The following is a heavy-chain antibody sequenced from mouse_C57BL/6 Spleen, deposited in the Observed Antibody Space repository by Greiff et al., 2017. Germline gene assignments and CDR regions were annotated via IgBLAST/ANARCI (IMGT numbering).Heavy chain of an antibody. J-gene: IGHJ1*03. D-gene: IGHD2-3*01. CDR3: ARDGSPHWYFDV. CDR2: IHPNSGST. CDR1: GYTFTSYW. Sequence: VQLQQPGAELVKPGASVKLSCKASGYTFTSYWMHWVKQRPGQGLEWIGMIHPNSGSTNYNEKFKSKATLTVDKSSSTAYMQLSSLTSEDSAVYYCARDGSPHWYFDVWGTGTTVTVSS. V-gene: IGHV1-64*01.